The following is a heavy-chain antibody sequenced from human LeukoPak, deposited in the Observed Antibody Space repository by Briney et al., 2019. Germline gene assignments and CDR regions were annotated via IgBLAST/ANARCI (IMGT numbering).Heavy chain of an antibody. CDR2: ISGSGGKT. V-gene: IGHV3-23*01. Sequence: PGGSLRPSCAASGFTFSSYAMSWVRQAPGKGLEWGSGISGSGGKTYYADSVKGRFTISRDNFKNTLYLQMNSLRAEDTAVYYCAKVAYYYDSSGYYSGGPFDYWGQGTLVTVSS. CDR3: AKVAYYYDSSGYYSGGPFDY. J-gene: IGHJ4*02. CDR1: GFTFSSYA. D-gene: IGHD3-22*01.